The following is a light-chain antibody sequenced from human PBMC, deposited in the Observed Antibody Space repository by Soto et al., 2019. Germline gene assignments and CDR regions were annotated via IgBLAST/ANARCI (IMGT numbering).Light chain of an antibody. CDR3: QQYYDYPRT. CDR1: QGISSY. Sequence: AIRMTQSPSSFSASVGDRVTITCRASQGISSYLAWYQQKPGRAPKLLIYAASTLQSGVPSRFSGSGSGTDFPLTISSLQSEDFANYYCQQYYDYPRTFGQGTKV. V-gene: IGKV1-8*01. CDR2: AAS. J-gene: IGKJ1*01.